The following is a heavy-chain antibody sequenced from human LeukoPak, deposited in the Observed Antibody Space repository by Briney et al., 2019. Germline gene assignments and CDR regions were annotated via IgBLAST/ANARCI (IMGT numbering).Heavy chain of an antibody. CDR1: GGSTSSGDYY. Sequence: SETLSLTCTVSGGSTSSGDYYWSWIRQPPGKGLEWIGYIYYSGSTYYNPSLKSRVTISVDTSKNQFSLKLSAVTAADTAVYYCARVRYYYYYMDVWGKGTTVTVSS. V-gene: IGHV4-30-4*08. D-gene: IGHD4/OR15-4a*01. CDR2: IYYSGST. CDR3: ARVRYYYYYMDV. J-gene: IGHJ6*03.